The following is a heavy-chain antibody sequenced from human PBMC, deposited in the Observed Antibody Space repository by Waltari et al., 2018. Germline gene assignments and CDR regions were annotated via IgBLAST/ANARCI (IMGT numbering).Heavy chain of an antibody. CDR3: ATGMNPFDY. V-gene: IGHV1-24*01. J-gene: IGHJ4*02. CDR2: FDPEDGET. CDR1: AFTFSSYW. Sequence: VQLVASGGGLVQPGGSLSTSCAASAFTFSSYWMSWVRQAPGKGLEWMGGFDPEDGETIYAQKFQGRVTMTEDTSTDTAYMELSSLRSEDTAVYYCATGMNPFDYWGQGTLVTVSS.